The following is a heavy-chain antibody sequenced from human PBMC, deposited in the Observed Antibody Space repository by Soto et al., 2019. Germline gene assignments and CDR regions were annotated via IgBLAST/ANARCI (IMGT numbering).Heavy chain of an antibody. CDR1: GGTFSSYA. J-gene: IGHJ4*02. Sequence: ASVKVSCKASGGTFSSYAISWVRQAPGQGLEWMGGIIPIFGTANYAQKFQGRVTITADESTSTAYTELSSLRSEDTAVYYCARALRFLEWLSYWGQGTLVTVSS. V-gene: IGHV1-69*13. D-gene: IGHD3-3*01. CDR3: ARALRFLEWLSY. CDR2: IIPIFGTA.